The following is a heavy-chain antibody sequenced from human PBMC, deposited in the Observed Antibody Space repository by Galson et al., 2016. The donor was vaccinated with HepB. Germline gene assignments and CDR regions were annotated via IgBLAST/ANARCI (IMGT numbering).Heavy chain of an antibody. CDR1: GFTLTTYA. D-gene: IGHD3-3*01. CDR2: ISGSGDTT. Sequence: SLRLSCAASGFTLTTYALNWVRQAPGRGLEWVSGISGSGDTTYYADSVKGRFTISKDNSKNTLYLQMNSLRAEDTAVYYCAREGRLTIFGVVRQHRNWFDTWGQGTLVTISS. V-gene: IGHV3-23*01. J-gene: IGHJ5*02. CDR3: AREGRLTIFGVVRQHRNWFDT.